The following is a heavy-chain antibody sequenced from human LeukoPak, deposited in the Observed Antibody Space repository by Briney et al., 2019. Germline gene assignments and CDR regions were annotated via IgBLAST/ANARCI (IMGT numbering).Heavy chain of an antibody. Sequence: SQTLSLSCAISGDSVSSNSAAWNWIRQSPSRCLEWLGRTYYRSKWYNDYAVSVKSRITINPDTSKNQFSLKLSSVTAADTAVYYCARYDSSAIYGGGFDIWGQGTMVTVSS. CDR2: TYYRSKWYN. V-gene: IGHV6-1*01. CDR3: ARYDSSAIYGGGFDI. CDR1: GDSVSSNSAA. D-gene: IGHD3-22*01. J-gene: IGHJ3*02.